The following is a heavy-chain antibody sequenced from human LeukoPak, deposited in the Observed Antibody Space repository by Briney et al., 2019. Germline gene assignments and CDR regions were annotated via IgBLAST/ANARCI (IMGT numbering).Heavy chain of an antibody. CDR1: GGSISSYY. CDR3: ARSSGYDPQYNWFDP. D-gene: IGHD5-12*01. J-gene: IGHJ5*02. Sequence: SETLSLTCTVPGGSISSYYWSWVRQPPGKGLEWIGYIYTSGSTNYNPSLKSRVTISVDTSKNQFSLKLSSVTAADTAVHYCARSSGYDPQYNWFDPWGQGTLVTVSS. CDR2: IYTSGST. V-gene: IGHV4-4*09.